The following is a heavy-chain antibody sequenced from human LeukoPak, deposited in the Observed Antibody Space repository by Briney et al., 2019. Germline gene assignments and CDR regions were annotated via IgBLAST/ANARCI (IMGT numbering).Heavy chain of an antibody. D-gene: IGHD2-15*01. Sequence: GGSLRVSCAASGFTFNSYWMHWVRQAPGKGLVWVSRINSDGSSTSYADSVKGRFTISRDNAKNTLYLQMNSLRAEDTAVYYCARNVLPGYFDYWGQGTLVTVSS. CDR3: ARNVLPGYFDY. V-gene: IGHV3-74*01. CDR2: INSDGSST. J-gene: IGHJ4*02. CDR1: GFTFNSYW.